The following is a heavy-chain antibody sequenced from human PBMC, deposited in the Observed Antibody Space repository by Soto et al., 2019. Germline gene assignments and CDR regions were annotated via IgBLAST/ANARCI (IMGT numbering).Heavy chain of an antibody. V-gene: IGHV3-74*01. CDR2: IKSDGSNI. J-gene: IGHJ3*02. CDR3: ARGSSGWGAFDI. D-gene: IGHD6-19*01. CDR1: GFTFSSHW. Sequence: PGGSLRLSCAASGFTFSSHWMHWVRQSPGKGLVWVSRIKSDGSNINYADSVKGRFTISRDNARNTLFLQMNSLRAEDTAVYYCARGSSGWGAFDIWGQGTMVTVSS.